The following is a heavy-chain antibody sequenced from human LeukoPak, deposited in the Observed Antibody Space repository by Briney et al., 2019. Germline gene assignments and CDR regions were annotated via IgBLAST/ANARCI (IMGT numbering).Heavy chain of an antibody. CDR2: ISYDGSNK. V-gene: IGHV3-30*18. CDR1: GFTFSSYG. D-gene: IGHD6-13*01. Sequence: GGSLRLSCAASGFTFSSYGMHWVRQAPGKGLEWVAVISYDGSNKYYADSVKGRFTISRDNSKNTLYLQMNSLRAEDTAVYYCAKDYVPGGTFDGIAAAGPFDYWGQGTLVTVSS. J-gene: IGHJ4*02. CDR3: AKDYVPGGTFDGIAAAGPFDY.